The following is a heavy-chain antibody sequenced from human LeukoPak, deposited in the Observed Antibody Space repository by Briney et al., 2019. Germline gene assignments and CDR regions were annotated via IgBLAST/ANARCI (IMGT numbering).Heavy chain of an antibody. CDR2: IYHSGST. V-gene: IGHV4-38-2*02. Sequence: PSETLSLTCTVSGYSISSGYYWGWIRQPPGKGLEWIGSIYHSGSTYYNPSLKSRVTISVDTSKNHFSLKLSSVTAADTAVYYCARMFDSVGYYYPFDYWGQGTLVTVSS. J-gene: IGHJ4*02. D-gene: IGHD3-22*01. CDR3: ARMFDSVGYYYPFDY. CDR1: GYSISSGYY.